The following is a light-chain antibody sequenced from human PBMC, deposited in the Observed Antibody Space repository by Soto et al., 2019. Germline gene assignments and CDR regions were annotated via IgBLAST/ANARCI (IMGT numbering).Light chain of an antibody. CDR1: QSISSN. CDR2: DAS. J-gene: IGKJ1*01. Sequence: EIVMTQSPATLSVSPGERATLSCRASQSISSNLAWYQQKPGQVPRLLIYDASTRATDIPARFSGSGSGTEFTLTISSLQSEDFAVYDCQQYNHWRTCGQGTKVEIK. V-gene: IGKV3-15*01. CDR3: QQYNHWRT.